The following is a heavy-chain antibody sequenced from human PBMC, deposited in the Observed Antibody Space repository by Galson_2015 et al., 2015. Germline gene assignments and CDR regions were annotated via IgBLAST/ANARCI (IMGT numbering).Heavy chain of an antibody. CDR2: ISAYNGNT. V-gene: IGHV1-18*01. CDR3: ARASPLYLDAFDI. CDR1: GYTLTELS. D-gene: IGHD2/OR15-2a*01. J-gene: IGHJ3*02. Sequence: SVKVSCKVSGYTLTELSMHWVRQAPGKGLEWMGWISAYNGNTNYAQKLQGRVTMTTDTSTSTAYMELRSLRSDDTAVYYCARASPLYLDAFDIWGQGIMVTVSS.